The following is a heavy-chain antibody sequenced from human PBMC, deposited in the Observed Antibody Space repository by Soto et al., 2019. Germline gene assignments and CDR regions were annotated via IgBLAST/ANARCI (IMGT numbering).Heavy chain of an antibody. CDR3: ARGWVGATLTSYYYYGMDV. D-gene: IGHD1-26*01. CDR1: GFTLSSYW. CDR2: INSDGSST. J-gene: IGHJ6*02. V-gene: IGHV3-74*01. Sequence: GALRLSGASSGFTLSSYWIPWVRQAPGKGLVWVSRINSDGSSTSYADSVKGRFTISRDNAKNTLYLQMNSLRAEDTAVYYCARGWVGATLTSYYYYGMDVWGQGTTVTVSS.